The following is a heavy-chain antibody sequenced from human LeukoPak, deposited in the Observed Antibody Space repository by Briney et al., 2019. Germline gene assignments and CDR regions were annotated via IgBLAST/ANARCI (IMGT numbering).Heavy chain of an antibody. CDR1: GFTFSSYW. D-gene: IGHD3-10*01. CDR2: IKQDGSEK. CDR3: ARDYRWFGELFDY. V-gene: IGHV3-7*01. J-gene: IGHJ4*02. Sequence: PGGSLRLSCAASGFTFSSYWMSWVRQAPGRGLEWVANIKQDGSEKYYVDSVKGRFTISRDNAKNSLYLQMNSLRAEDTAVYYCARDYRWFGELFDYWGQGTLVTVSS.